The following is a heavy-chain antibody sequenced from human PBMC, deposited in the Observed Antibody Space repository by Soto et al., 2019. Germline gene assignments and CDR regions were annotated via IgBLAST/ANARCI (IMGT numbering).Heavy chain of an antibody. CDR3: AGEGGTSSRNYLYYYGMDV. D-gene: IGHD6-6*01. Sequence: LQLLQSGGGVVQPGRSLRLSCVASGFTFSDYEINWVRQAPGKGLEWVSYISSSGNTMYYADSVKGRFTISRDNSKKSLYLQMNSLRADDTAVYYCAGEGGTSSRNYLYYYGMDVWGRGTTVTVS. J-gene: IGHJ6*02. CDR2: ISSSGNTM. V-gene: IGHV3-48*03. CDR1: GFTFSDYE.